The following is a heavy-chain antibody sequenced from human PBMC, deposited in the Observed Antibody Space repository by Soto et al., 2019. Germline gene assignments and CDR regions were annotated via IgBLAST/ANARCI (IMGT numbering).Heavy chain of an antibody. CDR1: VFTFDDYA. Sequence: GGSLRLSCAASVFTFDDYAMHWVRQAPGEGLEWVAVISYDGSNKYYADSVKGRFTISRDNSKNTLYLQMNSLRAEDTAVYYCARDCSGGSCYFSYYHYGMDVWGQGTTVTVSS. D-gene: IGHD2-15*01. V-gene: IGHV3-30-3*01. J-gene: IGHJ6*02. CDR2: ISYDGSNK. CDR3: ARDCSGGSCYFSYYHYGMDV.